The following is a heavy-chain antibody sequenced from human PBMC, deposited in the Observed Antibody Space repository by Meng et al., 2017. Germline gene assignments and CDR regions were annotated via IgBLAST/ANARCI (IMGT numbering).Heavy chain of an antibody. Sequence: HVQLVPSGCELKKPGDSVKVACKASGYTFTSYAMKWVRQAPGQGLEWMGWINTNTGNPTYAQGFTGRFVSSLDTSVSTAYLQISSLKAEDTAVYYCAREGRVDFDYWGQGTLVTVSS. CDR2: INTNTGNP. CDR3: AREGRVDFDY. D-gene: IGHD1-26*01. J-gene: IGHJ4*02. V-gene: IGHV7-4-1*02. CDR1: GYTFTSYA.